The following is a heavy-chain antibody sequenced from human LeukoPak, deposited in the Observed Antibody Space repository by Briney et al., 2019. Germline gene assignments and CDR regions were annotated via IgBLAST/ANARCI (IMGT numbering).Heavy chain of an antibody. CDR2: ISASGSTT. CDR1: GFTFTDYY. J-gene: IGHJ3*01. Sequence: GGSLRLSCVASGFTFTDYYMAWIRRPPGEGLEWVSFISASGSTTWNSDSVKGRLTISRDDAKSSLYLQMSSLRPEDTAIYYCARRCGGDCRHRSFDVWGQGTMVTVSS. V-gene: IGHV3-11*01. CDR3: ARRCGGDCRHRSFDV. D-gene: IGHD2-21*02.